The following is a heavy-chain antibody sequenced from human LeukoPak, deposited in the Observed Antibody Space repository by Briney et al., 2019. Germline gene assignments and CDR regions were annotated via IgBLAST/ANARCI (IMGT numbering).Heavy chain of an antibody. CDR3: AKGSGQYYDFWSGYPRDIFDY. CDR1: GFTFSSYS. Sequence: GGSLRLSCAASGFTFSSYSMNWVRQAPGKGLEWVSSISSSSSYIYYADSVKGRFTISRDNAKNSLYLQMNSLRAEDTAVYYCAKGSGQYYDFWSGYPRDIFDYWGQGTLVTVSS. CDR2: ISSSSSYI. J-gene: IGHJ4*02. D-gene: IGHD3-3*01. V-gene: IGHV3-21*01.